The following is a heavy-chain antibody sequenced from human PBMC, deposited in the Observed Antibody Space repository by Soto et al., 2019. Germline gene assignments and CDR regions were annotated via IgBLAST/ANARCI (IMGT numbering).Heavy chain of an antibody. V-gene: IGHV5-51*01. D-gene: IGHD3-10*01. CDR1: GYTFTTSW. Sequence: PGESLKISCKASGYTFTTSWIAWVRQMPGQGLEWMGIIYPGDSDIRYSPSFQGHVSISADKPTSTAYLQWTILEASDSGIYYCTRQHGSGSYYPFGFWGQGTRVTVSS. J-gene: IGHJ4*02. CDR3: TRQHGSGSYYPFGF. CDR2: IYPGDSDI.